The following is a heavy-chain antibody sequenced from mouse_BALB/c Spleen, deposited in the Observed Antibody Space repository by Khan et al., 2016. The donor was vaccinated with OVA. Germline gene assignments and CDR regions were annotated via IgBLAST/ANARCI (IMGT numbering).Heavy chain of an antibody. Sequence: QIQLVQSGPELKKPGETVKISCKASGYTLPNYGMNWVKQAPGKGLKWMGWIHTYTGEPTYAEDFKGRIAFSLETSARTAYLQINNLKNEDTATYFCARSNGNYWFAYWGQGTLVTVSA. J-gene: IGHJ3*01. CDR2: IHTYTGEP. V-gene: IGHV9-3-1*01. D-gene: IGHD2-1*01. CDR1: GYTLPNYG. CDR3: ARSNGNYWFAY.